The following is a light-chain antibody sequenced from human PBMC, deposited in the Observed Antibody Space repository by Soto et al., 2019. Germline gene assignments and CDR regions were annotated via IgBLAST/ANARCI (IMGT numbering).Light chain of an antibody. J-gene: IGKJ4*01. CDR2: TAS. CDR3: QQSYKTPLT. Sequence: DIQMTQSPSSLSASVGDRVTITCRASQSISIFLNWYQHKPGKPPTLLIYTASSLQSGVPSRFSGSGSGTDFTLTISSLQPEDFATYYCQQSYKTPLTFGGGTRWISN. CDR1: QSISIF. V-gene: IGKV1-39*01.